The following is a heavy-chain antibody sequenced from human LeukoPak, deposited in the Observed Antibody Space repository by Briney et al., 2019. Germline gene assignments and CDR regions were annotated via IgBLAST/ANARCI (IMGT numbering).Heavy chain of an antibody. J-gene: IGHJ3*02. CDR2: IYYSGST. CDR3: ARDRDQLDDVFDI. CDR1: GGSISSYY. Sequence: PSETLSLTCTVSGGSISSYYWSWIRQPPGKGLEWIGYIYYSGSTNYNPSLKSRVTISVDTSKNQFSLKLSSVTAADTAVYYCARDRDQLDDVFDIWGQGTMVTVSS. D-gene: IGHD1-1*01. V-gene: IGHV4-59*12.